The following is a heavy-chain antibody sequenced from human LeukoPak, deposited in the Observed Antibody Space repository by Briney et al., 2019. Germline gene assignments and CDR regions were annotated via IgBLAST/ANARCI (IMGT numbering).Heavy chain of an antibody. CDR1: GGSISSGGYY. CDR3: ARGGDSGSYVFDY. V-gene: IGHV4-31*03. D-gene: IGHD1-26*01. CDR2: IYYGGST. J-gene: IGHJ4*02. Sequence: SETLSLTCTVSGGSISSGGYYWSWIRQHPGKGLEWIGYIYYGGSTYYNPSLKSRVTISVDTSKNQFSLKLSSVTAADTAVYYCARGGDSGSYVFDYWGQGTLVTVSS.